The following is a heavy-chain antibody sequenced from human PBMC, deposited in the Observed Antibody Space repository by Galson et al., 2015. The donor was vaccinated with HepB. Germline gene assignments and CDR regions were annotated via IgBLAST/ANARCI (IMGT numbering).Heavy chain of an antibody. CDR3: ARLESRSSWHIDY. J-gene: IGHJ4*02. CDR2: MKQDGSEI. D-gene: IGHD6-13*01. Sequence: SLRLSCAASGFTFSAYWMSWVRQAPGKGLEWVANMKQDGSEIYYVDSVRGRFTISRDNAKNSLFLQMNSLRAEDTAVYYCARLESRSSWHIDYWGQGTLVTVSS. V-gene: IGHV3-7*03. CDR1: GFTFSAYW.